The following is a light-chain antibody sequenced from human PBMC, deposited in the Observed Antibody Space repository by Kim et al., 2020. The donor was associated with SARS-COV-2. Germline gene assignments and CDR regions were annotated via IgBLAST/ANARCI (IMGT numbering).Light chain of an antibody. V-gene: IGLV4-69*01. CDR3: QTWGTGIHWV. Sequence: VKLTCTLSSGHSSYASAWHQQQPEKGPRYLMKLNSDGSHSKGDGIPDRFSGSSAGAERYLTISSLQSEDEADYYCQTWGTGIHWVFGGGTQLTVL. CDR2: LNSDGSH. CDR1: SGHSSYA. J-gene: IGLJ3*02.